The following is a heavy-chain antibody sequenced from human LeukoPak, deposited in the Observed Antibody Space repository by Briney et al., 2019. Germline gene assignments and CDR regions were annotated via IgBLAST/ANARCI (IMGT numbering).Heavy chain of an antibody. J-gene: IGHJ4*02. CDR1: GYSISSGYY. V-gene: IGHV4-38-2*02. CDR3: ARDSYGDYVAPEAAVDY. D-gene: IGHD4-17*01. Sequence: SETLSLTCTVSGYSISSGYYWGWIRQPPGKGLEWIGSIYHSGSTYYNPSLKSRVTISVDTSKNQFSLKLSSVTAADTAVYYCARDSYGDYVAPEAAVDYWGQGTLVTVSS. CDR2: IYHSGST.